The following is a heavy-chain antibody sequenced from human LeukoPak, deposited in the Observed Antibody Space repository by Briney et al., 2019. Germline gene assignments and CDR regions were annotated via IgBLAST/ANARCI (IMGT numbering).Heavy chain of an antibody. Sequence: GGSLRLSCAASGFTFSNFWMNWVRQAPGKGLEWVANIKQDGSVKHYVDSVKGRFTISRDNARNTLSLHMISLRAEDTAVYFCVRDGDAYNFDFWGQGVLVTVSS. D-gene: IGHD5-24*01. CDR1: GFTFSNFW. V-gene: IGHV3-7*01. CDR3: VRDGDAYNFDF. J-gene: IGHJ4*02. CDR2: IKQDGSVK.